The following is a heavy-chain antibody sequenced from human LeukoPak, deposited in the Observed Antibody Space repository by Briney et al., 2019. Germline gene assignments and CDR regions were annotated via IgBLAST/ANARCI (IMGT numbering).Heavy chain of an antibody. V-gene: IGHV1-46*01. CDR2: INPSGGST. CDR3: ARVLERNLDFDY. D-gene: IGHD1-1*01. J-gene: IGHJ4*02. CDR1: GYTFTSYY. Sequence: GASVKVSCKASGYTFTSYYMHWVRQAPGQGLEWMGIINPSGGSTSYAQKFQGRVTMTRDTSTGTVYMELSSLRSEDTAVYYCARVLERNLDFDYWGQGTLVTVSS.